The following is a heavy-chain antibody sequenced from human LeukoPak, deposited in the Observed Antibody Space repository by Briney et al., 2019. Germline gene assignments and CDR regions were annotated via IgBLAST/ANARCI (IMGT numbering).Heavy chain of an antibody. J-gene: IGHJ4*02. CDR2: RNPNSGNT. Sequence: GASVKVSCKASGGTFSSYAISWVRQATGQGLEWMGWRNPNSGNTGYAQKFQGRLTMTINTSINTAYMELSSLRSEDTAVYYCAREDGGVYWGQGTLVTVSS. V-gene: IGHV1-8*02. CDR1: GGTFSSYA. CDR3: AREDGGVY. D-gene: IGHD3-3*01.